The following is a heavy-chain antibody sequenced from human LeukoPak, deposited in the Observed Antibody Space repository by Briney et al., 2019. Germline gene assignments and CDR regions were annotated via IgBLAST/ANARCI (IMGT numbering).Heavy chain of an antibody. Sequence: GGSLRLSCAVSGFTFSDYYMSWVRQAPGKGLEWVSYISSSGSMLHYADSAEGRFTISRDNAKNSLYLQMSSLRVEDTAVYYCTRRPYSSSWYYFDYWGQGTLVTVSS. CDR1: GFTFSDYY. D-gene: IGHD6-13*01. CDR2: ISSSGSML. CDR3: TRRPYSSSWYYFDY. V-gene: IGHV3-11*04. J-gene: IGHJ4*02.